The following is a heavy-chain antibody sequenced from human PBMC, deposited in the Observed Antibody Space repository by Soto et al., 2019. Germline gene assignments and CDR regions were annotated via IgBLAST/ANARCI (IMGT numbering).Heavy chain of an antibody. Sequence: PSETLSLTCTVSGGSIRSSGYYWGWIRQPPGKGLEWIGSIYYGGSTYYNPSLKSRVTTSVDTPKNQFSLKLSSVTAADTAVYYCARLPHYGEPKDGFWGQGTLVTVSS. CDR1: GGSIRSSGYY. CDR3: ARLPHYGEPKDGF. J-gene: IGHJ4*02. V-gene: IGHV4-39*01. CDR2: IYYGGST. D-gene: IGHD4-17*01.